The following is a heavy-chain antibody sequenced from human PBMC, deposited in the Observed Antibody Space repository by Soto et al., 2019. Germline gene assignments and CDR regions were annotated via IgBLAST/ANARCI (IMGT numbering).Heavy chain of an antibody. CDR1: GFTFSSYG. D-gene: IGHD3-10*01. Sequence: GGSLRLSCAASGFTFSSYGMHWVRQAPGKGLEWVAVIWYDGSNKYYADSVKGRFTISRDNSKNTLYLQMNSLRAEDTAVYYCARDGAYYYGSGSYPQTIYGMDVWGQGTTVTVSS. V-gene: IGHV3-33*01. J-gene: IGHJ6*02. CDR2: IWYDGSNK. CDR3: ARDGAYYYGSGSYPQTIYGMDV.